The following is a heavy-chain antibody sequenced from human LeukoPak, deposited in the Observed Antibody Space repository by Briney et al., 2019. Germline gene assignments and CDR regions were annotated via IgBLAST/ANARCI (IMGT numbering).Heavy chain of an antibody. CDR2: INPSGGST. CDR3: ARDSRAVGDAFDI. J-gene: IGHJ3*02. Sequence: ASVKVSCKTSGYTFTGYYMHWVRQAPGQGLEWMGIINPSGGSTSYAQKFQGRVTMTRDMSTSTVYMELSSLRSEDTAVYYCARDSRAVGDAFDIWGQGTMVTVSS. V-gene: IGHV1-46*01. D-gene: IGHD3-16*01. CDR1: GYTFTGYY.